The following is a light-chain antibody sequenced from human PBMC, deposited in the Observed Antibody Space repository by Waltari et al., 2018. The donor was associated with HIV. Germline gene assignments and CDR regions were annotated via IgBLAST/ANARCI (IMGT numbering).Light chain of an antibody. CDR3: QQYNNWPT. Sequence: EIVMTQSPASLPLSPGKTATLSCRASQPISSNLAWYQSRPGQAPRLLIYASSTRATGVPTRFSGRGSGTDFTLSISGLQSEDVAVYYCQQYNNWPTFGRGTKVELK. CDR2: ASS. CDR1: QPISSN. V-gene: IGKV3-15*01. J-gene: IGKJ1*01.